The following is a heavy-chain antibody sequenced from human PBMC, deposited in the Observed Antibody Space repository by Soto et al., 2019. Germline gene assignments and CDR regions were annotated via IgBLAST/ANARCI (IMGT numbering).Heavy chain of an antibody. J-gene: IGHJ4*02. CDR1: GFTFTTYA. Sequence: EVQLLESGGGLVQPGGSLRLSCAASGFTFTTYAMTWVRQAPGKGLEWVSAISGSGGTTYYADSVKGRFTISRDNSKNTVYLQMNSLRAEDTAVYYCAQGIVGASFDSWGQGTLVTVSS. V-gene: IGHV3-23*01. CDR2: ISGSGGTT. CDR3: AQGIVGASFDS. D-gene: IGHD1-26*01.